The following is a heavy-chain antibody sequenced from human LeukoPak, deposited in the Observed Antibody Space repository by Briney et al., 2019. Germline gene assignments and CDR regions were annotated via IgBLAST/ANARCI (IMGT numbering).Heavy chain of an antibody. CDR1: GFTFTSSA. CDR2: IVVGSGNT. J-gene: IGHJ3*02. V-gene: IGHV1-58*02. D-gene: IGHD4-17*01. CDR3: AAPMTTVTTVGDAFDI. Sequence: ASVKVSCKASGFTFTSSAMQWVRQARGQRLECIGWIVVGSGNTDYAQKFQERVTITRDMSTSTAYMELSSVRSEDTAVYYCAAPMTTVTTVGDAFDIWGQGTMVTVSS.